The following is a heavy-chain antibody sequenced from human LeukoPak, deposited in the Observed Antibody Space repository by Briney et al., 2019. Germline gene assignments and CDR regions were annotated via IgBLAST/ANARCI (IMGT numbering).Heavy chain of an antibody. V-gene: IGHV3-21*01. CDR3: ARWRGESKDYFDY. J-gene: IGHJ4*02. D-gene: IGHD3-16*01. CDR2: VSTGSNYI. Sequence: GGSLRLSCTASGFTFSSYSLNWVRQAPGKGREGVSSVSTGSNYIYYADSVKGRFTISRDNDKNSLYLQMNSLRAQDTAVYYCARWRGESKDYFDYWGQGTLVTVSS. CDR1: GFTFSSYS.